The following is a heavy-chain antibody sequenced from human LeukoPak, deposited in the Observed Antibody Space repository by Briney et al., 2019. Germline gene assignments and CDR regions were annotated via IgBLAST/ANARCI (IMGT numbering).Heavy chain of an antibody. V-gene: IGHV4-61*02. CDR1: GGSISSGSYY. CDR3: ARVAPWKGFGYSSSWPDDY. Sequence: SQTLSLTCTVSGGSISSGSYYWRWIRQPAGKGLEWIGRLYTSGSTNYNPSLKSRVTISVDTSKNQFSLKLSSVTAADTAVYYCARVAPWKGFGYSSSWPDDYWSQGTLVTVSS. J-gene: IGHJ4*02. CDR2: LYTSGST. D-gene: IGHD6-13*01.